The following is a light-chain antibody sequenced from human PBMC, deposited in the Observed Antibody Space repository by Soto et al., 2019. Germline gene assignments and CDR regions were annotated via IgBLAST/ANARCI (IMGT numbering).Light chain of an antibody. CDR3: QQVDNFPVT. Sequence: DIQLTQSPSFLSASVGDRITITCRASQGISTYLAWYQQRPGKAPKLLIYTASTLQSGVPSRFGGSGSGTEFTLTISSLQPEDFATYCCQQVDNFPVTLGGGTKVDIK. CDR1: QGISTY. CDR2: TAS. V-gene: IGKV1-9*01. J-gene: IGKJ4*01.